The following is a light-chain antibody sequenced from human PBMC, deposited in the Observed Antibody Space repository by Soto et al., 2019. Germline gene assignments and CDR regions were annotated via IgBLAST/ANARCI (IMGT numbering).Light chain of an antibody. CDR3: QQYGSSPSIT. CDR1: LSISSTY. CDR2: GAS. J-gene: IGKJ5*01. V-gene: IGKV3-20*01. Sequence: EIVLTQSPGTLSLSPGERATLSCRASLSISSTYLAWYQQKPGLAPRLLIYGASSRATGIPDRFSGSGSGTDFTLTISRLEPEDFAVYYCQQYGSSPSITFGQGTRLEIK.